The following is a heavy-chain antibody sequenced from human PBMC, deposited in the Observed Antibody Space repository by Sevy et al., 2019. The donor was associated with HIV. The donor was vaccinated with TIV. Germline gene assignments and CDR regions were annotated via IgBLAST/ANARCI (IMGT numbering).Heavy chain of an antibody. CDR1: GFTLSSYG. Sequence: GGSLRLSCAASGFTLSSYGMHWVRQAPGKGLEWVAVIWYDGSHKYYAHSVKGRFTISRDNSKNTLYLQMNSLRAEDTAVYYCARDDRITIFGVVIIDYYYYYGMDVWGQGTTVTVSS. V-gene: IGHV3-33*01. CDR3: ARDDRITIFGVVIIDYYYYYGMDV. D-gene: IGHD3-3*01. CDR2: IWYDGSHK. J-gene: IGHJ6*02.